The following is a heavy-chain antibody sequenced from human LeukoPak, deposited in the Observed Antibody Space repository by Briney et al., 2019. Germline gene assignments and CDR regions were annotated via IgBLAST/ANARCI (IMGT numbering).Heavy chain of an antibody. Sequence: GGSLRLSCAASGFTFSSYGMHWVRQAPGKGLEWVALISYDGSNKYYADSVKGRFTISRDNSKNTLYLQMNSLRAEDTAVYYCANLLRWEPYWGQGTLVTVSS. CDR2: ISYDGSNK. D-gene: IGHD4-23*01. J-gene: IGHJ4*02. CDR3: ANLLRWEPY. CDR1: GFTFSSYG. V-gene: IGHV3-30*18.